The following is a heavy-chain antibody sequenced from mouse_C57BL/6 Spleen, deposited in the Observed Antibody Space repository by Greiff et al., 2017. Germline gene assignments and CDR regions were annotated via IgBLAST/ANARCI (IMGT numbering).Heavy chain of an antibody. D-gene: IGHD1-1*01. CDR1: GYTFTSYW. CDR3: ARSGIITTVVATRGYFDG. V-gene: IGHV1-55*01. CDR2: IYPGSGST. J-gene: IGHJ1*03. Sequence: VQLQQPGAELVKPGASVKMSCKASGYTFTSYWITWVKQRPGQGLEWIGDIYPGSGSTNYNEKFKSKATLTVDTSSSTAYMQLSRLTSEDSAVYYCARSGIITTVVATRGYFDGWGTGTTVTVSS.